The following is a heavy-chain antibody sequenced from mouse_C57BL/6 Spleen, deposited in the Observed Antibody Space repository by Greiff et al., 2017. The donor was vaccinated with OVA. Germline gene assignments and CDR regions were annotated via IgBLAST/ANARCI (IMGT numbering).Heavy chain of an antibody. D-gene: IGHD2-4*01. CDR3: ARVAYDYDGYFDV. CDR2: SRNKANDYTT. J-gene: IGHJ1*03. V-gene: IGHV7-1*01. Sequence: EVKLMESGGGLVQSGRSLRLSCATSGFTFSDFYMEWVRQAPGKGLEWIAASRNKANDYTTEYSASVKGRFIVSRDTSQSILYLQMNALRAEDTAIYYCARVAYDYDGYFDVWGTGTTVTVSS. CDR1: GFTFSDFY.